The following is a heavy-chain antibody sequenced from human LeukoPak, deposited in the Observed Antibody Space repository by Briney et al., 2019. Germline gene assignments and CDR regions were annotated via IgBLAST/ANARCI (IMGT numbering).Heavy chain of an antibody. CDR3: ARVDYDILTGYPRYYFDY. J-gene: IGHJ4*02. CDR2: IYYSGST. D-gene: IGHD3-9*01. V-gene: IGHV4-39*01. Sequence: SETLSLTCTVSGGSISSASYYWGWIRQPPGKGLEWIGTIYYSGSTYYNPSLKSRVTISVDTSKNQFSLKLSSVTAADTAVYYCARVDYDILTGYPRYYFDYWGQGTLVTVSS. CDR1: GGSISSASYY.